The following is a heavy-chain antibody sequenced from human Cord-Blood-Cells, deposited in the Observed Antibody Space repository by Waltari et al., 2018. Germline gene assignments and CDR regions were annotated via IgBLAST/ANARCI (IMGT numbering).Heavy chain of an antibody. CDR2: IYYSGST. J-gene: IGHJ3*02. V-gene: IGHV4-39*01. CDR3: ARREAFDI. Sequence: QLQLQESGPGLVKPSETLSLSCTVSGGSISSSRYFWGWIRQPPGKGLEWIGSIYYSGSTYYNPSLKSRVTISVDTSKNQFSLKLSSVTAADTAVYYCARREAFDIWGQGTMVTVSS. CDR1: GGSISSSRYF.